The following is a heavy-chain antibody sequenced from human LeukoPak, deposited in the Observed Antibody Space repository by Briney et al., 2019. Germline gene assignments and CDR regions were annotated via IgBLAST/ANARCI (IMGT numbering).Heavy chain of an antibody. V-gene: IGHV1-2*06. D-gene: IGHD6-13*01. CDR1: GYTFTGYH. CDR2: INPNSGDT. CDR3: ARSRQQLDFHTVGDRDY. J-gene: IGHJ4*02. Sequence: ASVTVSCKASGYTFTGYHMHWVRQALGQGLERLGRINPNSGDTNYAQKFQGRVTMTRDTSISTAYMELSRLRSDDTALYYCARSRQQLDFHTVGDRDYWGQGTLVTVSS.